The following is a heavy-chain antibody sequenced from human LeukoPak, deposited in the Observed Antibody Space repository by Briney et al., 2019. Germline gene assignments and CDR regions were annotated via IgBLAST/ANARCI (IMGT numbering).Heavy chain of an antibody. V-gene: IGHV1-69*13. J-gene: IGHJ3*02. CDR2: IIPIFDKT. CDR1: GGTFSNSV. CDR3: ARAVKEWLRHDAFDI. D-gene: IGHD5-12*01. Sequence: SVKVSCKASGGTFSNSVISWVRQAPGQGLEWMGGIIPIFDKTNYAQKFQDRVTITADESTSTAYMELSSLRSEDTAVYYCARAVKEWLRHDAFDIWGQGTMVTVSS.